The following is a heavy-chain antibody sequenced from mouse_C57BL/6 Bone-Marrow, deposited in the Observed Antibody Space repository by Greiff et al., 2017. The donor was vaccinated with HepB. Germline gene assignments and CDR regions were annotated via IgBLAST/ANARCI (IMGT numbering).Heavy chain of an antibody. CDR3: AREDYGKEDGMDY. J-gene: IGHJ4*01. CDR1: GFNIKDDY. V-gene: IGHV14-4*01. Sequence: EVKLMESGAELVRPGASVKLSCTASGFNIKDDYMHWVKQRPEQGLEWIGWIDPENGDTEYASKFQGKATITADTSSNTAYLQLGNLTSKDTAVYYCAREDYGKEDGMDYWGQGTSVTVSS. D-gene: IGHD2-4*01. CDR2: IDPENGDT.